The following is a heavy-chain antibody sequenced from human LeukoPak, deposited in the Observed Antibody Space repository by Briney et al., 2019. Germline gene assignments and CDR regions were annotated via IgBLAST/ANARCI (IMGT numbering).Heavy chain of an antibody. CDR3: ARGGLRGYCSSTSCYVNWFDP. Sequence: SETLSLTCAVYGGSFSGYYWSWIRQPPGKGLEWIGEINHSGSTNYNPSLKSRVTISVDTSKNLFSLKLSSVTAADTAVYYCARGGLRGYCSSTSCYVNWFDPWGQGTLVTVSS. J-gene: IGHJ5*02. CDR2: INHSGST. D-gene: IGHD2-2*01. V-gene: IGHV4-34*01. CDR1: GGSFSGYY.